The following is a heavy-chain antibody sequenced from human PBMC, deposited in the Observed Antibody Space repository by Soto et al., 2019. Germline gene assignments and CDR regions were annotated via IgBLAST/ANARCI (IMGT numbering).Heavy chain of an antibody. CDR3: AREGQLPYYYGMAV. CDR1: GGSISSYY. CDR2: IYYSGST. D-gene: IGHD1-26*01. J-gene: IGHJ6*02. V-gene: IGHV4-59*01. Sequence: QVQLQESGPGLVKPSETLSLTCTVSGGSISSYYWSWIRQPPGKGLEWIGYIYYSGSTNYNPSLKSRLPISVDPSKNQFSRKRTSVPAADTAGYSCAREGQLPYYYGMAVGGQGTPVTVSS.